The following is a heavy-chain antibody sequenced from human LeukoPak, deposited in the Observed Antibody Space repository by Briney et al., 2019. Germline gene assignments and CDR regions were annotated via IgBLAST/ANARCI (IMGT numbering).Heavy chain of an antibody. CDR1: GFTFNSYG. J-gene: IGHJ1*01. Sequence: GGSLRPSCAASGFTFNSYGMHWVRQAPGKGLEWLAVISYDGSNKYFADSVEGRLVVSRDNSNNTLYLHMNTLRPDDTGIYYCAAYHASGTFGYFQHWGQGILVTVSS. D-gene: IGHD1-7*01. CDR3: AAYHASGTFGYFQH. V-gene: IGHV3-30*03. CDR2: ISYDGSNK.